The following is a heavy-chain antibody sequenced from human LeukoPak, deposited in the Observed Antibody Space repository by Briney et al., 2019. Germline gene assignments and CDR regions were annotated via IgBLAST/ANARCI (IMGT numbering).Heavy chain of an antibody. CDR2: ISAYNGDT. J-gene: IGHJ4*02. CDR3: ARAIRRGYTGCDY. D-gene: IGHD5-12*01. V-gene: IGHV1-18*01. Sequence: APVKVSCKASGYTFTNYGISWVRQAPGQGLEWMGWISAYNGDTNYAQKLQGRVTMTTDTSTSTAYMELRSLRSDDTAVYYCARAIRRGYTGCDYWGQGTLVTVSS. CDR1: GYTFTNYG.